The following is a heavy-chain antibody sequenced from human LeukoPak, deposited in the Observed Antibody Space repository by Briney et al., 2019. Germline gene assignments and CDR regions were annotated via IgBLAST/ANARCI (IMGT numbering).Heavy chain of an antibody. D-gene: IGHD2-15*01. V-gene: IGHV4-34*01. Sequence: PSETLSLTCAVYGGSFSGYYWSWIRQPPGKGLEWIGEINHSGSTNYNPSLKSRVTISVDTSKNQFSLKLSSVTAADTAVYYCASGEVVAATLGYFDYWGQGTLVTVSS. CDR1: GGSFSGYY. J-gene: IGHJ4*02. CDR2: INHSGST. CDR3: ASGEVVAATLGYFDY.